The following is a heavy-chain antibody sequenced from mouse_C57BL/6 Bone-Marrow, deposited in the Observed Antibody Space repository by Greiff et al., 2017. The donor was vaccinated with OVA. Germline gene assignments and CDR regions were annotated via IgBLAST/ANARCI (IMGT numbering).Heavy chain of an antibody. V-gene: IGHV1-69*01. J-gene: IGHJ3*01. D-gene: IGHD2-4*01. Sequence: QVQLQQPGAELVMPGASVKLSCKASGYTFTSYWMHWVKQRPGQGLEWIGEIDPSDSYTNYNQKFKGKSTLTVDKSSSTAYMQLSSLTSEDSAVYYCARRGGLRRGSFAYWGQGTLVTVSA. CDR3: ARRGGLRRGSFAY. CDR2: IDPSDSYT. CDR1: GYTFTSYW.